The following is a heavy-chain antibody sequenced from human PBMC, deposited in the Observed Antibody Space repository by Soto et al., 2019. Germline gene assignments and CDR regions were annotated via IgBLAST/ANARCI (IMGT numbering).Heavy chain of an antibody. CDR1: GFTFSSYS. D-gene: IGHD2-15*01. CDR3: ARDHDKGVAAGGFDY. J-gene: IGHJ4*02. V-gene: IGHV3-21*01. Sequence: GGSLRLSCAASGFTFSSYSMNWVRQAPGKGLEWVSSISSSSSYIYYADSVKGRFTISRDNAKNSLYLQMNSLRAEDTAVYYCARDHDKGVAAGGFDYWGQGTLVTVSS. CDR2: ISSSSSYI.